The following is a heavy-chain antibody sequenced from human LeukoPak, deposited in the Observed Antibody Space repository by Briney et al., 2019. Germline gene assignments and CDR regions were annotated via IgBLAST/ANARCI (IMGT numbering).Heavy chain of an antibody. CDR3: ARNTPSLTTYGMDV. Sequence: GGSLRLSCAVSGFTFSRYSMNWVRQAPGKGLGWVSVISGGSSSTFYADSVKGRFTISRDNAKSSLYLQMNSLRAEDTAVYYCARNTPSLTTYGMDVWGQGTTVTVSS. CDR1: GFTFSRYS. V-gene: IGHV3-21*01. CDR2: ISGGSSST. D-gene: IGHD1-14*01. J-gene: IGHJ6*02.